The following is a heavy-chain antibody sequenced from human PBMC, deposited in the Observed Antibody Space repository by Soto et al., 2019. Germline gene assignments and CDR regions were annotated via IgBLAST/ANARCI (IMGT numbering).Heavy chain of an antibody. CDR3: ARGGYMGPAPYYYGMDL. CDR2: INPKSGGT. Sequence: ASVKVSCKASGYTFTGYYMHWVRQAPGQGLEWMGWINPKSGGTNYAQNFQGWVTLTRDTSISTAYMELSRLKSDDTAVYYCARGGYMGPAPYYYGMDLWGQGTTVTVSS. D-gene: IGHD6-25*01. J-gene: IGHJ6*02. V-gene: IGHV1-2*04. CDR1: GYTFTGYY.